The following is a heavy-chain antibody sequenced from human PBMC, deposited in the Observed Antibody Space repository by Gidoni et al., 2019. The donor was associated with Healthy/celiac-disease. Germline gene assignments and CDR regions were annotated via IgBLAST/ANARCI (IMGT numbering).Heavy chain of an antibody. V-gene: IGHV3-7*03. CDR3: ARGYSGWIAYWYFDL. CDR1: GFTVSSYW. CDR2: IKQDGSEK. Sequence: EVQLVESGGGLVQPGGSLRLSCAASGFTVSSYWMSWVRQAPGKGLEWVANIKQDGSEKYYVDSVKGRFTISRDNAKNSLYLQMNSLRAEDTAVYYCARGYSGWIAYWYFDLWGRGTLVTVSS. J-gene: IGHJ2*01. D-gene: IGHD5-12*01.